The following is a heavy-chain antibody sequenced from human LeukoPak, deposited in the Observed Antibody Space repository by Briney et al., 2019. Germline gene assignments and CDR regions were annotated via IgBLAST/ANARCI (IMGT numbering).Heavy chain of an antibody. CDR3: ARDGGIAASEFDY. D-gene: IGHD6-13*01. CDR2: ISSSSSYI. Sequence: GGSLRLSCVASGFNVSSTYMNWVRQAPGKGLEWVSSISSSSSYIYYADSVKGRFTISRDNAKNSLYLQMNSLRAEDTAVYYCARDGGIAASEFDYWGQGTLVTVSS. CDR1: GFNVSSTY. J-gene: IGHJ4*01. V-gene: IGHV3-21*01.